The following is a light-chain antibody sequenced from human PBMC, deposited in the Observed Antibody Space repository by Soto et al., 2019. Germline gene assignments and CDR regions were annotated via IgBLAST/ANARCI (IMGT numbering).Light chain of an antibody. CDR1: QSVSSY. V-gene: IGKV3-11*01. CDR3: QHRSNWPPYT. J-gene: IGKJ2*01. Sequence: EIVLTQSPATLSLSPGERATLSCRASQSVSSYLAWYQQKPGQAPRLLISDASNRATGIPARFSGSGSGTDFTLTISSLEPEDVAVYYCQHRSNWPPYTFGQGTKLEIK. CDR2: DAS.